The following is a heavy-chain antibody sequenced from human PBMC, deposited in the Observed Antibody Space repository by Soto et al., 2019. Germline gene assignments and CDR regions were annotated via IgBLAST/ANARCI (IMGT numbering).Heavy chain of an antibody. CDR1: VFTFSTYT. CDR2: VGGSGDGT. CDR3: AKVREVTLVRISLAE. V-gene: IGHV3-23*01. J-gene: IGHJ4*02. Sequence: PVGSLRLSCAASVFTFSTYTMTCVRHSPGKGLEWVSSVGGSGDGTYYADSVKGRFTISRDNSKNTLYLQMNSLRAEDTAIYYCAKVREVTLVRISLAEWGQGILVTLSS. D-gene: IGHD3-10*01.